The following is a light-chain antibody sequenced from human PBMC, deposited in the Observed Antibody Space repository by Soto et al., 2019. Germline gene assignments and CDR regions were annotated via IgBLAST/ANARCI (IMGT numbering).Light chain of an antibody. V-gene: IGKV3-20*01. CDR1: QSVSSSY. Sequence: EIVLTQSPGTLSLSPGERATLSCRASQSVSSSYLALYQQKPGQAPRLLIYGAFSRATGIPDRFSGSGSGTDFPLTISRLEPEDFAVYYCQQYGSLITFGQGTRLEIK. CDR3: QQYGSLIT. CDR2: GAF. J-gene: IGKJ5*01.